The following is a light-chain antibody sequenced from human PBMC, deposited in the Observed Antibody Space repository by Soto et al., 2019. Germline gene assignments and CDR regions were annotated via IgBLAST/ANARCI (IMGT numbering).Light chain of an antibody. CDR3: QQRYNWPRGFT. V-gene: IGKV3-11*01. CDR2: DAS. CDR1: QSVSSY. J-gene: IGKJ3*01. Sequence: EIVLTQSPATLSLSPGERATLSCRASQSVSSYLAWYQQKPGQAPRLLIYDASNRATGIPARFSGSRSGTDFTLTISSLEPEDCAVYYCQQRYNWPRGFTFGPGTKVDIK.